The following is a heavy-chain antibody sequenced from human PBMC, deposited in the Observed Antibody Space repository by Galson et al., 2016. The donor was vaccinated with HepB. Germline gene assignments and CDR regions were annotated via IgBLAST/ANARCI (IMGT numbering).Heavy chain of an antibody. CDR1: GFTFNTYG. D-gene: IGHD6-19*01. CDR2: IWYDGSNK. V-gene: IGHV3-33*06. Sequence: SLRLSCAASGFTFNTYGMHWVRQAPGKGLEWVAVIWYDGSNKYYADSVKGRFTISRDNSKNTLYLQMNGLRAEDTAVYYCAKDLFAVMDWGQGTLVTVTS. J-gene: IGHJ4*02. CDR3: AKDLFAVMD.